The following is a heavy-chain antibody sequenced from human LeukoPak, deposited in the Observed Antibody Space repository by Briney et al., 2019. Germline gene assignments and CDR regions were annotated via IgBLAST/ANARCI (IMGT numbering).Heavy chain of an antibody. V-gene: IGHV4-38-2*02. CDR2: IYHSGDT. CDR3: AKGTSSGWYYFDY. Sequence: SETLSLTCIVSGYSITSGYYWGWIRQPPGKGLEWIGSIYHSGDTYYNPSLKSRVTISVDTSKNQFSLKLDSVTAADTAVYYCAKGTSSGWYYFDYWGQGTLVTVSS. D-gene: IGHD6-19*01. CDR1: GYSITSGYY. J-gene: IGHJ4*02.